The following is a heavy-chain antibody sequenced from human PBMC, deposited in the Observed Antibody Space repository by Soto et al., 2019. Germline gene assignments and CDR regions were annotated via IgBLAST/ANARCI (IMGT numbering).Heavy chain of an antibody. CDR1: GFTFTSYG. CDR3: ARVNGYSRGLFDY. D-gene: IGHD6-19*01. Sequence: EVQLLESGGGLVQPGGSLRLSCAASGFTFTSYGMSWVRQAPGKGLEWVSAISGSGGSTYYADSVKGRFTISRDNSKNTLYLQMNSLRAEDTAVYYCARVNGYSRGLFDYWGQGTLVTVSS. CDR2: ISGSGGST. V-gene: IGHV3-23*01. J-gene: IGHJ4*02.